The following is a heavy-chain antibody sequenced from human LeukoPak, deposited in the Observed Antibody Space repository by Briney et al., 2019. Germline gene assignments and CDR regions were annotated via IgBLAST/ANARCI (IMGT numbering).Heavy chain of an antibody. J-gene: IGHJ4*02. Sequence: ASETPSLTCTVSGGSISSYYWSWIRQPAGKGLEWIGRIYTSGSTNYNPSLKSRVTISVDKSKNQFSLKLSSVTAADTAVYYCARGGAVAGGIDYWGQGTLVTVSS. CDR3: ARGGAVAGGIDY. CDR1: GGSISSYY. CDR2: IYTSGST. D-gene: IGHD6-19*01. V-gene: IGHV4-4*07.